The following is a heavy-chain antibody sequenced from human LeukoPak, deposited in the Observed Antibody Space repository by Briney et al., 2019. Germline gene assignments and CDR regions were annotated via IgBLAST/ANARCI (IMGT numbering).Heavy chain of an antibody. CDR3: AKLLYYYDSSQPY. Sequence: SETLSLTCAVYGGSFSGYYWSWIRQPPGKGLEWIGEINHSGSTNYNPSLKSRVTISVDTSKNQFSLKLCSVTAADTAVYYCAKLLYYYDSSQPYWGQGTLVTVSS. V-gene: IGHV4-34*01. D-gene: IGHD3-22*01. CDR2: INHSGST. J-gene: IGHJ4*02. CDR1: GGSFSGYY.